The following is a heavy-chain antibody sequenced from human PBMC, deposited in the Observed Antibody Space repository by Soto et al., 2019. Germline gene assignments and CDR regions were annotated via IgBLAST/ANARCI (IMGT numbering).Heavy chain of an antibody. CDR3: ARGQRALITYGPFDP. D-gene: IGHD4-17*01. Sequence: GGSLRLSCAASGFTLSSYAMSWVRQAPGRGLEWVSTFSGTGGYTYYADSVKGRFTVSRDDSKNTLFLHMNSLRAADTAVYYCARGQRALITYGPFDPWGQGTLVTVSS. CDR1: GFTLSSYA. V-gene: IGHV3-23*01. CDR2: FSGTGGYT. J-gene: IGHJ5*02.